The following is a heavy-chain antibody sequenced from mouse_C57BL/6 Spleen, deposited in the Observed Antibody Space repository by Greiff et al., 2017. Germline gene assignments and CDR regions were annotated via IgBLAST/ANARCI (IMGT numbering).Heavy chain of an antibody. D-gene: IGHD2-4*01. J-gene: IGHJ3*01. V-gene: IGHV1-15*01. CDR3: TSSYCDYEFAY. Sequence: QVQLQQSGAELVRPGASVTLSCKASGYTFTDYEMHWVKQTPVHGLEWIGAIDPETGGTAYNQKFKGKAILTADKSSSTAYMELRSLTSEDSAGYYCTSSYCDYEFAYWGQGTLVTVSA. CDR1: GYTFTDYE. CDR2: IDPETGGT.